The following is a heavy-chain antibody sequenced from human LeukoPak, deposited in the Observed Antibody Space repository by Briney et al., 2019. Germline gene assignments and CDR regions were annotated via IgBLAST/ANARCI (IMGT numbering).Heavy chain of an antibody. V-gene: IGHV3-23*01. CDR2: ISGDGVSA. CDR1: GFTFSSYA. J-gene: IGHJ4*02. Sequence: PGGSLRLSCAASGFTFSSYAMRWVRQAPGKGLQWVSAISGDGVSAFYADSVKGRFTISRDNSKNTLYLQMNSLRAEDTAVYYCARGSGYYFDYWGQGTLVTVSS. D-gene: IGHD6-19*01. CDR3: ARGSGYYFDY.